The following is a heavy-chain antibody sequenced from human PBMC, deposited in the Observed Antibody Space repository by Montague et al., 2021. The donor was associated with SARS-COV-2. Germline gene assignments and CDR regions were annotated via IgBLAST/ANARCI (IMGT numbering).Heavy chain of an antibody. V-gene: IGHV4-31*03. CDR2: IYYSGSS. CDR3: ARARTSLFVVVNEFDY. D-gene: IGHD2-21*01. Sequence: TLSLTCTVSGGSISSGCYYWSRIPQHPGKGLEWIGYIYYSGSSYYNPSLKSRVTISVDTSKNQFSLRLSSVTAADTAVYYCARARTSLFVVVNEFDYWGQGTLVTVSS. CDR1: GGSISSGCYY. J-gene: IGHJ4*02.